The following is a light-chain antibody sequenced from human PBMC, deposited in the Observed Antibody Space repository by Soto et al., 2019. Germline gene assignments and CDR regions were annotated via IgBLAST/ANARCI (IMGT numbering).Light chain of an antibody. V-gene: IGKV1-5*03. CDR3: QQYYSYPLT. CDR2: GAS. J-gene: IGKJ4*01. CDR1: QNIIRG. Sequence: QMTQSPVTLSATVGDRVTIACRASQNIIRGLAWHQQKPGKGPRLLIYGASNLQGGVPSRFSGSGSGTDFTLTISGLQPDDFGTYYCQQYYSYPLTFGGGTKVDIK.